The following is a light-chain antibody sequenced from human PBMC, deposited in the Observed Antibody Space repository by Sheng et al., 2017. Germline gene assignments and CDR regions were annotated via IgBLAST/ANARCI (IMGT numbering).Light chain of an antibody. CDR3: NSRDSSGNHLRV. CDR1: SLRSYY. V-gene: IGLV3-19*01. J-gene: IGLJ3*02. CDR2: DRN. Sequence: SSELTQDPTVFVALGQTVRITCQGDSLRSYYASWYQQKPGQAPVLVIYDRNNRPSGIPDRFSGSNSGNTASLTITGAQAEDEADYYCNSRDSSGNHLRVFGGGTKLTVL.